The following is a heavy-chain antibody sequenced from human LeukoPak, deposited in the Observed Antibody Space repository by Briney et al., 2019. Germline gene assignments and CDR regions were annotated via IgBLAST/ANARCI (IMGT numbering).Heavy chain of an antibody. CDR2: IKQDGRDK. D-gene: IGHD4-17*01. CDR3: ARGTTDDAFDI. Sequence: PGGSLRLSCAASGFTFSSYWMNWVRQAPGKGLEWVATIKQDGRDKYYVDSVKGRFTISRDDAKNSLYLQMNSLRAEDTAVYYCARGTTDDAFDIWGQGTMVTVSS. CDR1: GFTFSSYW. J-gene: IGHJ3*02. V-gene: IGHV3-7*01.